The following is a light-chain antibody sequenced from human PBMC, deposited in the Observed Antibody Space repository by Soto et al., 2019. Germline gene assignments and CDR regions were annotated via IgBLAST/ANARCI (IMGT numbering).Light chain of an antibody. V-gene: IGLV2-14*02. CDR1: SSDVGSYNL. J-gene: IGLJ1*01. CDR2: EVS. CDR3: SSYTVSSKTV. Sequence: QSVLTQPASVSGSPGQSITISCTGTSSDVGSYNLVSWYQQHPGKAPKLMIYEVSKRPSGVSNRFSGSKSGNTASLTISGLQAEDEADYYCSSYTVSSKTVFGTGTKLTVL.